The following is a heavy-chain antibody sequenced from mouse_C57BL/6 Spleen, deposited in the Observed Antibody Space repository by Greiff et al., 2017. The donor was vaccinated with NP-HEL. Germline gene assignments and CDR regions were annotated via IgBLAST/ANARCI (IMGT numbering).Heavy chain of an antibody. CDR2: IDPSDSEN. J-gene: IGHJ3*01. Sequence: QVQLQQPGAELVRPGSSVKLPCKASGYTFTSYWMHWVKQRPIQGLEWIGNIDPSDSENHYNQKFKDKATLTVDKSSSTAYMQLSSLTSEDSAVYYCARMGGSSGPAWFAYWGQGTLVTVSA. CDR1: GYTFTSYW. CDR3: ARMGGSSGPAWFAY. V-gene: IGHV1-52*01. D-gene: IGHD3-2*02.